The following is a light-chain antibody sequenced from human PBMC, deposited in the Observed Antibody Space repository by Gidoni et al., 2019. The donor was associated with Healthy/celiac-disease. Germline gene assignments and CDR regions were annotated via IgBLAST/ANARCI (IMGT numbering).Light chain of an antibody. CDR2: AAS. V-gene: IGKV1-39*01. CDR3: QQSCSTPLT. CDR1: QSISSY. J-gene: IGKJ4*01. Sequence: DIQMTQSPSSLSASVGDGVTITCRASQSISSYLNWYQQKPGKAPKLLIYAASSLQSGVPSRFSGSGSGTDFTLTISSLQPEDFATYYCQQSCSTPLTFGEGTKVEIK.